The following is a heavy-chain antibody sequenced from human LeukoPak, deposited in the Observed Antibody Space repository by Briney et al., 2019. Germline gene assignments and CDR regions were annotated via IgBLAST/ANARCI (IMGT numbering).Heavy chain of an antibody. CDR3: AGSPAITMVRGPTYYFDY. CDR1: GYTFTSYD. J-gene: IGHJ4*02. D-gene: IGHD3-10*01. V-gene: IGHV1-8*03. Sequence: ASVKVSCKASGYTFTSYDINWVRQATGQGLEWMGWMNPNSGNTGYAQKFQGRVTITRNTSISTAYMELSSLRSEDTAVYYCAGSPAITMVRGPTYYFDYWGQGTLVTVSS. CDR2: MNPNSGNT.